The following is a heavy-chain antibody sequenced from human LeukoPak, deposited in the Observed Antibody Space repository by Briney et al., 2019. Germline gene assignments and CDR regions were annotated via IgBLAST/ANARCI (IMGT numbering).Heavy chain of an antibody. Sequence: GASVKVSCKASGYTFTSYYMHRVRQAPGQGLEWMGIINPSGGSTSYAQKFQGRVTMTRDTSTSTVYMELSSLRSEDTAVYYCARPLIYYDSSGYYDYWGQGTLVTVSS. CDR3: ARPLIYYDSSGYYDY. J-gene: IGHJ4*02. V-gene: IGHV1-46*01. CDR2: INPSGGST. D-gene: IGHD3-22*01. CDR1: GYTFTSYY.